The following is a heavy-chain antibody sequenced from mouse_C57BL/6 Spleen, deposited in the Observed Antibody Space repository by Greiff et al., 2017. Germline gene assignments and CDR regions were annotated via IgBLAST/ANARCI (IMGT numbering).Heavy chain of an antibody. V-gene: IGHV1-69*01. D-gene: IGHD3-3*01. CDR1: GYTFTSYW. CDR2: IDPSDSYT. J-gene: IGHJ2*01. CDR3: AREREGGRYFDY. Sequence: QVQLQQPGAELVMPGASVKLSCKASGYTFTSYWMHWVKQRPGQGLEWIGEIDPSDSYTNYTQKFKGKSTLTVDKSSSTAYLQLSSLTSEDSAVYYCAREREGGRYFDYWGQGTTLTVSS.